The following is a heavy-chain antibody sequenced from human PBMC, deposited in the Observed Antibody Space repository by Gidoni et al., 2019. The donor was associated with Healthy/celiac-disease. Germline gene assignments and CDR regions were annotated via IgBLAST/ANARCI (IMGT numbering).Heavy chain of an antibody. Sequence: EVQLVESGGVVVQPGGSLRLSCAASGFTFDDYTMHWSRQAPGKGLEWVSLISWDGGSTYYADSVKGRFTISRDNSKNSLYLQMNSLRTEDTALYYCAKDPRMRDADFWSGYWSTYYFDYWGQGTLVTVSS. D-gene: IGHD3-3*01. CDR2: ISWDGGST. CDR3: AKDPRMRDADFWSGYWSTYYFDY. CDR1: GFTFDDYT. V-gene: IGHV3-43*01. J-gene: IGHJ4*02.